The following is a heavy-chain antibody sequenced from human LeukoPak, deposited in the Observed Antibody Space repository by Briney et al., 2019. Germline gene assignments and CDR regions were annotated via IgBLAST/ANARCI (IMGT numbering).Heavy chain of an antibody. J-gene: IGHJ6*03. CDR1: GYTFNTYG. CDR2: ISAYNGNT. D-gene: IGHD3-3*01. V-gene: IGHV1-18*01. CDR3: ARADFWSGFYYYMDV. Sequence: GASVKVSCKAAGYTFNTYGISWVRQAPGQGLECMGWISAYNGNTNYAQKLQDRIIMTTDTSTSTAYMELTSLRSDDTAVYYCARADFWSGFYYYMDVWGKGTTVTVSS.